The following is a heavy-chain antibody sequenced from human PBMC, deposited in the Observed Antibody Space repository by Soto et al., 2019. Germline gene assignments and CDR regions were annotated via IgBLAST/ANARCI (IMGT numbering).Heavy chain of an antibody. Sequence: SETLSLTCTVSGGSISSSSYYWGWIRQPPGKGLEWIGSIYYSGSTYYNPSLKSRVTISVGTSKNQFSLKLSSVTAADTAVYYCARHGQVDIVVVPAAPGFDYWGQGTLVTVSS. D-gene: IGHD2-2*03. V-gene: IGHV4-39*01. J-gene: IGHJ4*02. CDR1: GGSISSSSYY. CDR3: ARHGQVDIVVVPAAPGFDY. CDR2: IYYSGST.